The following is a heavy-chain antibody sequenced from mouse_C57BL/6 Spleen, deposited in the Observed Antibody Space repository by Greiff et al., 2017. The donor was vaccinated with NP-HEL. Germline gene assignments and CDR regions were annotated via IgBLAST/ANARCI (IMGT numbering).Heavy chain of an antibody. CDR2: INPNNGGT. CDR1: GYTFTDYY. D-gene: IGHD2-3*01. J-gene: IGHJ3*01. Sequence: VQLQQSGPELVKPGASVKISCKASGYTFTDYYMNWVKQSHGKSLEWIGDINPNNGGTSYNQKFKGKATLTVDKSSSTAYMELRSLTSEDSAVYYCARRVTGPWFAYWGQGTLVTVSA. V-gene: IGHV1-26*01. CDR3: ARRVTGPWFAY.